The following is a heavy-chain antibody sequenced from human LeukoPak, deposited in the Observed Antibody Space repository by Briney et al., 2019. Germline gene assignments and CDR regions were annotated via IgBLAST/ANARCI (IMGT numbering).Heavy chain of an antibody. V-gene: IGHV1-69*06. Sequence: GASVKVSCKASGGTFSSYGISWVRQAPGQGLEWMGGISAIFGTANYAQKFQGRVTVTADKSTSTAYMELSSLRSEDTAVYYSARTDLASCGGDSYSLPFQHWGQGTLVTVSS. CDR1: GGTFSSYG. CDR3: ARTDLASCGGDSYSLPFQH. CDR2: ISAIFGTA. J-gene: IGHJ1*01. D-gene: IGHD2-21*02.